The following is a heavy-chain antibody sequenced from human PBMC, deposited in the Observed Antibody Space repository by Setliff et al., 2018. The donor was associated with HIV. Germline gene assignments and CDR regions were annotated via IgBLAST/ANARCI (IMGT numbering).Heavy chain of an antibody. D-gene: IGHD2-2*01. V-gene: IGHV5-51*01. J-gene: IGHJ5*02. CDR2: IYPGDFET. Sequence: PGESLKISCKASGYTFMNYWIGWVRQVPGKGLEWVGIIYPGDFETRYGPSFRGQVTISVQKSLNTAYLQWTVLKASDTAMYYCARRHRIGSTNGLFDTWGQGTLVTV. CDR1: GYTFMNYW. CDR3: ARRHRIGSTNGLFDT.